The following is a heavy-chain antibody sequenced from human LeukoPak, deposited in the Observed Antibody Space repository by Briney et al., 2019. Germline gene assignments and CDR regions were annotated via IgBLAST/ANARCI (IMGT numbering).Heavy chain of an antibody. CDR2: ISSSSSTI. Sequence: GGSLRLSCAASGFTFSSCSMNWVRQAPGQGLEWVSYISSSSSTIYYADSVKGRFTISRDNAKNSLYLQMNSLRAEDTAVYYCARAGYCSSTSCHYEYFQHWGQGTLVTVSS. D-gene: IGHD2-2*01. V-gene: IGHV3-48*04. J-gene: IGHJ1*01. CDR3: ARAGYCSSTSCHYEYFQH. CDR1: GFTFSSCS.